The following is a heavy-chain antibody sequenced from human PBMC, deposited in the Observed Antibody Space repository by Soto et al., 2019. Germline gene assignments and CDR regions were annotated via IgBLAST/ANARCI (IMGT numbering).Heavy chain of an antibody. CDR1: GFTVSSNY. Sequence: GGSLRLSCAASGFTVSSNYMSWVRQAPGKGLEWVSVIYSGGSTYYADSVKGRFTISRDNSKNTLYLQMNSLRAEDTAVYYCASPTRVIYFDYWGRETLFTVSS. V-gene: IGHV3-53*01. D-gene: IGHD2-21*01. J-gene: IGHJ4*02. CDR2: IYSGGST. CDR3: ASPTRVIYFDY.